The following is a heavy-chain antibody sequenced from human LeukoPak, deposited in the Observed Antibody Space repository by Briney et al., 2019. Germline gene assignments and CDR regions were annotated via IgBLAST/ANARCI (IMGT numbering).Heavy chain of an antibody. CDR3: ARARWSLYGMDV. V-gene: IGHV3-7*04. CDR1: GFTFSDYW. Sequence: GSLRLSCAASGFTFSDYWMTWVRQAPGRGLEWVASIEQDGTAKFYVDSVKGRFTISRDNARNSLYLQMNSLRADDTAVYYCARARWSLYGMDVWGQGTTVTVSS. D-gene: IGHD4-23*01. CDR2: IEQDGTAK. J-gene: IGHJ6*02.